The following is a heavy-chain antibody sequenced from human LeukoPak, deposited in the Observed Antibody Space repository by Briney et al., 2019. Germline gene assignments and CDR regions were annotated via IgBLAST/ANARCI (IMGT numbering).Heavy chain of an antibody. Sequence: ASVKVSCKTSGYTFTRYYMQWVRQAPGHGLEWMGIINPISGATDYAQKFQGRVTMTRDTSTSTVYMELSSLRSEDTAMYYCARLPYRDGVAQDYWGQGTLVTVSP. V-gene: IGHV1-46*01. CDR3: ARLPYRDGVAQDY. D-gene: IGHD3-16*02. CDR2: INPISGAT. CDR1: GYTFTRYY. J-gene: IGHJ4*02.